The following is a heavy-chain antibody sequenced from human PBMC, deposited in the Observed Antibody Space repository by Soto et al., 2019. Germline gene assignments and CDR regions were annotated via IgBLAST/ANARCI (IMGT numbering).Heavy chain of an antibody. J-gene: IGHJ4*02. Sequence: ASVKVSCKASGYTFTSYGISWVRQAPGQGLEWMGWISACNGNTSYAQKLQGRVTMTTDTSTSTVYMELSSLRSEDTAVYYCASGGQLDIAFDYRGQGTLVTVSS. D-gene: IGHD5-12*01. CDR1: GYTFTSYG. CDR2: ISACNGNT. V-gene: IGHV1-18*01. CDR3: ASGGQLDIAFDY.